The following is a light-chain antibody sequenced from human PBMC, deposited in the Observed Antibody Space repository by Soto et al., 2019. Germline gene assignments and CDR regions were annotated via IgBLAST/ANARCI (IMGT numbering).Light chain of an antibody. CDR1: QSVSNNY. Sequence: EIVLTRSPGTLSLSPGERATLSCRASQSVSNNYLAWYQQKPGQAPRLLIYGASNRATGIPDRLSGSGSGTDLTLTISRLEPEDFAVYYCQQYGTSGTFGQGTKVDIK. CDR3: QQYGTSGT. CDR2: GAS. J-gene: IGKJ1*01. V-gene: IGKV3-20*01.